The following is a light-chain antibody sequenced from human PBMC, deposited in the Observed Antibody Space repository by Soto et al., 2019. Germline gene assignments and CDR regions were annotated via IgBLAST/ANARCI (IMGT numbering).Light chain of an antibody. CDR2: LNSDGSH. J-gene: IGLJ3*02. Sequence: QPVLTQSPSASASLGASVKLTCTLSSGHSSYAIAWHQQQPEKGPRYLMKLNSDGSHSKGDGIPDRFSGSSSGAERYLTIXXXXXXXXXDYYCQTWGTGIPWVFGGGTKL. V-gene: IGLV4-69*01. CDR3: QTWGTGIPWV. CDR1: SGHSSYA.